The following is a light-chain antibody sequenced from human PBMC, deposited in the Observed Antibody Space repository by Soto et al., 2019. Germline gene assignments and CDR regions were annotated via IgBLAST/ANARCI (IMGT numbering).Light chain of an antibody. CDR1: QPVSTTY. V-gene: IGKV3-20*01. J-gene: IGKJ5*01. CDR2: DES. CDR3: QQFGSSPIT. Sequence: EIVLAHSPGTLSVSAGQRATLSCRPRQPVSTTYFAWYQQRPGQAPRLLFYDESTRASGIPDRLSCSGSGRDFNLTISRLEPEDSAVYYGQQFGSSPITFGQGTRLEIK.